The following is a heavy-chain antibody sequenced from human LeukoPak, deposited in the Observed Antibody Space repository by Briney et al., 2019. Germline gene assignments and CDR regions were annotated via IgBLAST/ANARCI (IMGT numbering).Heavy chain of an antibody. CDR1: GGTFSSYA. D-gene: IGHD2-21*02. Sequence: SVKVSCKASGGTFSSYAISWVRQAPGQGLEWMGGIIPTFGTANYAQKFQGRVTITADESTSTAYMELSSLRSEDTAVYYCASPSPYCGGDCYSGWYFDLWGRGTLVTVSS. CDR2: IIPTFGTA. CDR3: ASPSPYCGGDCYSGWYFDL. V-gene: IGHV1-69*13. J-gene: IGHJ2*01.